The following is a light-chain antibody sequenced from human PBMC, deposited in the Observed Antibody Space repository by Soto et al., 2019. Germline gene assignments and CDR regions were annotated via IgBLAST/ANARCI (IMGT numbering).Light chain of an antibody. V-gene: IGKV2-28*01. CDR2: LGS. Sequence: IVMTQSPLSLSVTPGEPASISCRSSQSLLHSNGYTYLEWYLQKPGQSPQLLIYLGSNRASGVPDRFSGSGSGTDFTRKISRVEADDVGLYYCMQSLQTWAFGQGTQVEIK. CDR3: MQSLQTWA. CDR1: QSLLHSNGYTY. J-gene: IGKJ1*01.